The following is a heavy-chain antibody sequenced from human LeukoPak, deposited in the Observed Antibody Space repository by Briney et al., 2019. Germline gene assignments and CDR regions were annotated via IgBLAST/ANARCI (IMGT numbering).Heavy chain of an antibody. CDR3: ARSDMGFGELFRMDV. V-gene: IGHV4-59*01. CDR1: GGSISSYY. Sequence: SETLSLTCTVSGGSISSYYWSWIRQPPGKGLEWIGYIYYSGSTNYNPSLKSRVTISVDTSKNQFSLKLSSVTAADTAVYYCARSDMGFGELFRMDVWGQGTTVTVSS. CDR2: IYYSGST. D-gene: IGHD3-10*01. J-gene: IGHJ6*02.